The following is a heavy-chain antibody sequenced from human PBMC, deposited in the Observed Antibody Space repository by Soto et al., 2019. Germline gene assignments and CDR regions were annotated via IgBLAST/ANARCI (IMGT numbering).Heavy chain of an antibody. J-gene: IGHJ4*02. CDR1: GFTFSSYA. D-gene: IGHD6-13*01. CDR2: ISGSGGST. Sequence: EVQLLESGGGLVQPGGSLRLSCAATGFTFSSYAMSWVRQAPGKGLEGVSAISGSGGSTYYADSVKGRSTIPRDNSKTTQYLQMNSLRAEDTAVYYCAKDYGAAGTFASDYWGQGTLVTVSS. V-gene: IGHV3-23*01. CDR3: AKDYGAAGTFASDY.